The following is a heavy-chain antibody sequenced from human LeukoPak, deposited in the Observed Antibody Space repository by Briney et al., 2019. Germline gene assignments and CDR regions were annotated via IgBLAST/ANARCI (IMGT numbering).Heavy chain of an antibody. CDR1: GGSISSYY. CDR3: ARVGYYDFWSGYYKPESYYYYYMDV. V-gene: IGHV4-4*09. J-gene: IGHJ6*03. CDR2: IYTSGST. D-gene: IGHD3-3*01. Sequence: SETLSLTCTVSGGSISSYYRSWIRQPPGKGLEWIGYIYTSGSTNYNPSLKSRVTISVDTSKNQFSLKLSSVTAADTAVYYCARVGYYDFWSGYYKPESYYYYYMDVWGKGTTVTVSS.